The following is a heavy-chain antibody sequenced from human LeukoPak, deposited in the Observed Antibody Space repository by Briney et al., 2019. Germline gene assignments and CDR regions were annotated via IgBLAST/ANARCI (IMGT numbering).Heavy chain of an antibody. CDR2: IYTRGST. CDR1: GGSISSYY. D-gene: IGHD6-13*01. CDR3: ARSGVIRAAAGDF. V-gene: IGHV4-4*07. Sequence: PSETLSVICTVSGGSISSYYWSWIRQPAGEGLEWVGRIYTRGSTNYNPSLKSRVTMSVDTSKNQFSLKLSSVTAADTAVYYCARSGVIRAAAGDFWGQGTLVTVSS. J-gene: IGHJ4*02.